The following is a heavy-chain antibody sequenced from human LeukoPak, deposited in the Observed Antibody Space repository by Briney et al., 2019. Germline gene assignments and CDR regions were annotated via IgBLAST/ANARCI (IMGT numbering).Heavy chain of an antibody. D-gene: IGHD1-26*01. CDR3: IRDLGWDLSGQASDS. J-gene: IGHJ4*02. Sequence: GGSLRLSCTVSGFTFDDYALSWVRQAPGKGLEWVGFIRSKVHGGTTEYAAPVKGRFTISRDDSNSIAYLHMNSLKTEDTGVYYCIRDLGWDLSGQASDSWGQGTLVTVSS. V-gene: IGHV3-49*04. CDR2: IRSKVHGGTT. CDR1: GFTFDDYA.